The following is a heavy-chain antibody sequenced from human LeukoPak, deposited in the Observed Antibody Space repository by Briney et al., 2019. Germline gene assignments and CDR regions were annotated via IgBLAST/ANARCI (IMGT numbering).Heavy chain of an antibody. Sequence: PSETLSLTCTVSGGSISSSSYYWGWLRQPPGKGLEWIGSIYYSGSTYYNPSLKSRVTISVDTSKNQFSLKLSSVTAADTAVYYCARSRLIVVVVAATPVTSMDVWGQGTTVTVSS. J-gene: IGHJ6*02. CDR1: GGSISSSSYY. D-gene: IGHD2-15*01. V-gene: IGHV4-39*01. CDR3: ARSRLIVVVVAATPVTSMDV. CDR2: IYYSGST.